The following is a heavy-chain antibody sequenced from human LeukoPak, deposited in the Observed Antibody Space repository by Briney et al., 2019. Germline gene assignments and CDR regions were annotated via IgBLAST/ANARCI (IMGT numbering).Heavy chain of an antibody. J-gene: IGHJ4*02. CDR2: IYCSGST. Sequence: PSETLSLTCTVSGDSITSGSYYWSWIRQPPGKGLEWIGYIYCSGSTNYNPSLKSRVTISVDTSKNQFSLKLSSVTAADTAVYYCARVYVPYYDFWSSGYYFDYWGQGTLVTVSS. V-gene: IGHV4-61*01. CDR3: ARVYVPYYDFWSSGYYFDY. CDR1: GDSITSGSYY. D-gene: IGHD3-3*01.